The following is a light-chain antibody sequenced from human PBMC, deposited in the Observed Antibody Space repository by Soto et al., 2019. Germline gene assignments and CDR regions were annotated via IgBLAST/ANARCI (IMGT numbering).Light chain of an antibody. CDR2: GAS. CDR3: QQYGSSPPWT. Sequence: EMVLTQSPGTLSLSPGERATLSCRASQSVSSSYLAWYQQKPGQAHRLLIYGASSRATGIPDRFSGSGSGTDFTLTISRLEPEDFAVYYCQQYGSSPPWTFGQGTKVEIK. J-gene: IGKJ1*01. CDR1: QSVSSSY. V-gene: IGKV3-20*01.